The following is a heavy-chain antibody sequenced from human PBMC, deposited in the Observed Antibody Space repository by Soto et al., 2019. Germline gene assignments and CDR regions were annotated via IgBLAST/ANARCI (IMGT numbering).Heavy chain of an antibody. CDR3: ARAHTYGFTLDY. J-gene: IGHJ4*02. Sequence: SETLSLTCTVSGGSISGYYWSWIRQPPGKGLEWIGYIYYSGSTNYNPSLKSRVTISVDTSKNHFSLKLNSVTAADTAVYYCARAHTYGFTLDYWGQGTLVTVSS. V-gene: IGHV4-59*01. CDR2: IYYSGST. CDR1: GGSISGYY. D-gene: IGHD5-18*01.